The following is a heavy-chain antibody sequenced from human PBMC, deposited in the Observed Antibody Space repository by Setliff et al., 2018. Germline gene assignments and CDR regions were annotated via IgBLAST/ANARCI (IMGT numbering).Heavy chain of an antibody. Sequence: SETLSLTCAVSGYSISNGFYWTWIRQPAGKELEWIGRVSASGSTTYNPSLKSRVTMSVDTSRNQISLNLTSVSAADTAVYYCAKEHVVISFVTNTHHHYGMDVWGQGTTVTVSS. D-gene: IGHD2-8*01. V-gene: IGHV4-4*07. CDR3: AKEHVVISFVTNTHHHYGMDV. J-gene: IGHJ6*02. CDR1: GYSISNGFY. CDR2: VSASGST.